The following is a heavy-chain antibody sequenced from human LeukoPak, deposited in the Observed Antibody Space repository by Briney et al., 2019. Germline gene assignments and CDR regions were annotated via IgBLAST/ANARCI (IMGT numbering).Heavy chain of an antibody. Sequence: GGSLRLXCAASGFTFTDYYMSWIRQAPGKGLEWVSYISSSGTTIYYADSVKGRFAISRDNAKNSLYLQMNSLRAEDTAVYYCARVAYGAYYMDVWGKGTTVTVSS. D-gene: IGHD4-17*01. CDR2: ISSSGTTI. CDR3: ARVAYGAYYMDV. J-gene: IGHJ6*03. V-gene: IGHV3-11*04. CDR1: GFTFTDYY.